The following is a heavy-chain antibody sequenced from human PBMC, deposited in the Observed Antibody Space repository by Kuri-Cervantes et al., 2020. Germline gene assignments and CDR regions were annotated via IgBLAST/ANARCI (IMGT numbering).Heavy chain of an antibody. CDR2: ISWNSGSI. CDR1: GFTFDDYA. D-gene: IGHD3-22*01. V-gene: IGHV3-9*01. Sequence: SLKISCAASGFTFDDYAMHWVRQAPGKGLGWVSGISWNSGSIGYADSVKGRFTISRDNAKNSLYLQMNSLRAEDTAVYYCAREYGSSGYYGMDVWGQGTTVTVSS. CDR3: AREYGSSGYYGMDV. J-gene: IGHJ6*02.